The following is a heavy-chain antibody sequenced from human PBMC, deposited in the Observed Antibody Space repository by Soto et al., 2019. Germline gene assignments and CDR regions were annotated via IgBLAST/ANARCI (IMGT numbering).Heavy chain of an antibody. CDR1: GFNFSSYG. Sequence: QVQLVESGGGVVQPGSSLRLSCAASGFNFSSYGMHWVRQAPGKGLEWVADIWYDGSNKYYTDSVKGRFTISRDNSKNTLYLQMNSLRAEDTAVYYCARDPGGSGWYMENWFDPWGQGTLVTVSS. CDR3: ARDPGGSGWYMENWFDP. CDR2: IWYDGSNK. D-gene: IGHD6-19*01. J-gene: IGHJ5*02. V-gene: IGHV3-33*01.